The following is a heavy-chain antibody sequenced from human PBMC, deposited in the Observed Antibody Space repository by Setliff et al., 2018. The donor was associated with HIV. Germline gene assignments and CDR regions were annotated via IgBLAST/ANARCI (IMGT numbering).Heavy chain of an antibody. V-gene: IGHV4-59*11. CDR3: ARGALGPTVTSYYYYYMDV. Sequence: SETLSLTCTVSGGSISSHYWSWIRQPPGKGLEWIGYIYYRGSTNYNPSLKSRVTISVDTSKNQLSLKLTSVTAADTAVYYCARGALGPTVTSYYYYYMDVWGKGTTVTVSS. CDR2: IYYRGST. CDR1: GGSISSHY. J-gene: IGHJ6*03. D-gene: IGHD4-17*01.